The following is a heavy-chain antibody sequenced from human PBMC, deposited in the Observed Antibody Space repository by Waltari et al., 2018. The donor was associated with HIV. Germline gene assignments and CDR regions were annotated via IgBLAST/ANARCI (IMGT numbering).Heavy chain of an antibody. CDR1: GGSISSSSYS. J-gene: IGHJ6*02. CDR3: ARDSGAAGTYYYYGMDV. Sequence: QLQLQESGPGLVKPSETLSLTCTVSGGSISSSSYSWGWLRQPPGKGLEWIGSIYYSGSTYYNPSLKSRVTISVDTSKNQFSLKLSSVTAADTAVYYCARDSGAAGTYYYYGMDVWGQGTTVTVSS. D-gene: IGHD6-13*01. V-gene: IGHV4-39*07. CDR2: IYYSGST.